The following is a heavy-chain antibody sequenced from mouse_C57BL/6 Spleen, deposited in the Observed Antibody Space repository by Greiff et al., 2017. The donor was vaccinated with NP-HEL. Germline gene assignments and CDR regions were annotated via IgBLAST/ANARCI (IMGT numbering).Heavy chain of an antibody. J-gene: IGHJ3*01. D-gene: IGHD1-1*01. CDR1: GYTFTSYW. V-gene: IGHV1-64*01. Sequence: QVQLKQPGAELVKPGASVKLSCKASGYTFTSYWMHWVKQRPGQGLEWIGMIHPNSGSTNYNEKFKSKATLTVDKSSSTAYMQLSSLTSEDSAVYYCAREGSNPAWFAYWGQGTLVTVSA. CDR2: IHPNSGST. CDR3: AREGSNPAWFAY.